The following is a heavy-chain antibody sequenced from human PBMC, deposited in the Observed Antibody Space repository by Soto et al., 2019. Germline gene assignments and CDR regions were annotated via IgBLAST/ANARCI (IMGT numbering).Heavy chain of an antibody. V-gene: IGHV4-59*01. CDR3: GRDLPAYFCSGLDV. CDR1: CGSIGSYY. CDR2: VYYSGST. J-gene: IGHJ6*02. Sequence: SETLSLTCTVSCGSIGSYYWSWVRKPPGKGLEGIGCVYYSGSTRYSPSLTIRVTISVDNSKSQFSLKLTSVNAAETALYYCGRDLPAYFCSGLDVAGHGTTVTVSS.